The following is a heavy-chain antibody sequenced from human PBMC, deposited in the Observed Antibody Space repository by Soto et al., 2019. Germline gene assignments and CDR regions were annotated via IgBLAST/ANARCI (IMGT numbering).Heavy chain of an antibody. CDR1: GGSISSYY. CDR2: IYYSGST. Sequence: QVQLQESGPRLVKPSETLSLTCIVSGGSISSYYWSWIRQPPGKGLEWIGYIYYSGSTNYNPSLNSRVTISVDTSKNQFSLKLSCVTAADTAVYYCARAVLPATAPFDYWGQGTLVTVSS. J-gene: IGHJ4*02. D-gene: IGHD2-2*01. V-gene: IGHV4-59*01. CDR3: ARAVLPATAPFDY.